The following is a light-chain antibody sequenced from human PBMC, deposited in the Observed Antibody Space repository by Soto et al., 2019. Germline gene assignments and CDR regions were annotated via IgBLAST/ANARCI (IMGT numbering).Light chain of an antibody. CDR2: ATS. CDR3: QQYYSYPLT. Sequence: AIRMTQSPSSFSASIGDRVTITCRASQDFSGYLAWYQHKPGKAPKLLIYATSTLQSGVPSRFSGSGSGTDFTLTINCLQSEDFATYYCQQYYSYPLTFGGGTKVEIK. CDR1: QDFSGY. J-gene: IGKJ4*01. V-gene: IGKV1-8*01.